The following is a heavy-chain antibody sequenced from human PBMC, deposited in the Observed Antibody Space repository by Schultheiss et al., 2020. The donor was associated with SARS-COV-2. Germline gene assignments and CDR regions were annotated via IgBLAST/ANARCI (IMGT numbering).Heavy chain of an antibody. Sequence: GESLKISCAASGLTFSSYAMHWVRQAPGRGLEWVAVISYDGSNKYYADSVKGRFTISRDNSKNTLYLQMNSLRAEDTAVYYCAREHYYDSSGYIRYGMDVWGQGTTVTVSS. V-gene: IGHV3-30*04. CDR3: AREHYYDSSGYIRYGMDV. J-gene: IGHJ6*02. D-gene: IGHD3-22*01. CDR1: GLTFSSYA. CDR2: ISYDGSNK.